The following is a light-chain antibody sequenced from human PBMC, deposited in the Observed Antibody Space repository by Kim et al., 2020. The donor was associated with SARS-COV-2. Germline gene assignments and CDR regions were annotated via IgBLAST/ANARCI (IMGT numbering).Light chain of an antibody. CDR3: SSYTDSDTLI. CDR2: EVT. V-gene: IGLV2-8*01. CDR1: HSDIGRFNY. J-gene: IGLJ2*01. Sequence: QSALTQPPSAFGSLGQSVTISCTGTHSDIGRFNYVSWYQHHPGRAPKLIIYEVTRRPSGVPDRFSGSKSANTASLTVSGLQTEDEADYYCSSYTDSDTLIFGGGTQLTVL.